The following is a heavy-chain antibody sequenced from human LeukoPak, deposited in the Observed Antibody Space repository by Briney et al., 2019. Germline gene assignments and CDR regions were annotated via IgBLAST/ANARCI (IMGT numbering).Heavy chain of an antibody. CDR1: GYSFTTYW. D-gene: IGHD6-19*01. CDR3: TRQRSGWSLDF. V-gene: IGHV5-10-1*01. Sequence: GESLKISCKGSGYSFTTYWITWVRQMPGKGLEWMGRIDPSDSYTNFSPSFQGHFTISADKSISTAYLQWSSLKAPDTAMYYCTRQRSGWSLDFWGQGTLVTVSS. J-gene: IGHJ4*02. CDR2: IDPSDSYT.